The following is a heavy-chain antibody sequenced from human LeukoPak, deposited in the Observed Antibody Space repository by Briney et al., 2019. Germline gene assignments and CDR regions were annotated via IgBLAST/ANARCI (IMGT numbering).Heavy chain of an antibody. CDR3: AREDATMVLSLDY. J-gene: IGHJ4*02. CDR1: GFTFHFLA. V-gene: IGHV3-23*01. Sequence: GGSLRLSCAASGFTFHFLAMNWVRQAPGKGLEWVSGITGNGGRTDYADSVKGRLTISRDNSKNTLYVQMTSLRAEDTAVYYCAREDATMVLSLDYWGQGALVTVSS. CDR2: ITGNGGRT. D-gene: IGHD5-18*01.